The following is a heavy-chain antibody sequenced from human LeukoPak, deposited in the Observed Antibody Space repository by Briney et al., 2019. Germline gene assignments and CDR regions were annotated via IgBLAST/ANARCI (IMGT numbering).Heavy chain of an antibody. CDR2: IHQSGST. CDR3: ARPRYCMSTSCPDPQFEH. V-gene: IGHV4-34*01. D-gene: IGHD2-2*01. Sequence: SETLSLTCAVYGDPLSVYYWSWIRQSPGKGLEWIGEIHQSGSTNYNPSLKSRIVMSVDTSKNQFSLKMRSVTAADTAVYYCARPRYCMSTSCPDPQFEHWGQGTLVTVSS. CDR1: GDPLSVYY. J-gene: IGHJ4*02.